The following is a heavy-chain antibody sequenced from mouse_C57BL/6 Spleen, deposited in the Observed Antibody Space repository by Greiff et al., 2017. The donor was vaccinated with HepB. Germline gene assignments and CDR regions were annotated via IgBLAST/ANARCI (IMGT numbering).Heavy chain of an antibody. D-gene: IGHD2-2*01. J-gene: IGHJ2*01. Sequence: ESGPGLVKPSQSLSLTCSVTGYSITSGYYWNWIRQFPGNKLEWMGYISYDGSNNYNPSLKNRISITRDTSKNQFFLKLNSVTTEDTATYYCAKYGYDEVDYWGQGTTLTVSS. CDR1: GYSITSGYY. V-gene: IGHV3-6*01. CDR2: ISYDGSN. CDR3: AKYGYDEVDY.